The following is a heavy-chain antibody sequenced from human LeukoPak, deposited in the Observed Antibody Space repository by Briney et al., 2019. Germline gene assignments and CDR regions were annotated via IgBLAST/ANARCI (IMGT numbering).Heavy chain of an antibody. CDR2: IIPIFGTA. Sequence: SVKVSCKASGGTFSSYAISWVRQAPGQGLEWMGGIIPIFGTANYAQKFQGRVTITTDESTSTAYMELSSLRSEDTAVYYCATTPAAARYYYYYYMDVWGKGTTVTVSS. CDR1: GGTFSSYA. CDR3: ATTPAAARYYYYYYMDV. D-gene: IGHD2-2*01. J-gene: IGHJ6*03. V-gene: IGHV1-69*05.